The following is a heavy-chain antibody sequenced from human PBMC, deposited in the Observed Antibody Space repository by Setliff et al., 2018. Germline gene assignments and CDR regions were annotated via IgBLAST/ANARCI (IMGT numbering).Heavy chain of an antibody. CDR1: GFTFSGYS. CDR2: ISGSGDST. D-gene: IGHD2-15*01. V-gene: IGHV3-23*01. J-gene: IGHJ4*02. CDR3: AKERTVEYCSGGTCYFDY. Sequence: GGSLRLSCAASGFTFSGYSMNWVRQAPGKGLEWVSGISGSGDSTYYADSVKGRFTISRDNSKNTLYLQMNSLKAEDAAVYYCAKERTVEYCSGGTCYFDYWGQGTLVTVSS.